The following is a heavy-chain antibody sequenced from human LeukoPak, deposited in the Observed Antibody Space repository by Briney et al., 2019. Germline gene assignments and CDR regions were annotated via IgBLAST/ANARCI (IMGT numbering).Heavy chain of an antibody. CDR3: ARDQGYRYGYGDFDY. CDR2: IIPIFGTA. J-gene: IGHJ4*02. V-gene: IGHV1-69*13. Sequence: SVKVSCKPSGGTFRSYAINWVRQAPGQGLEWMGGIIPIFGTANYAQKFQGRVTITADESTSTAYMELSSLRSEDTAVYYCARDQGYRYGYGDFDYWGQGTLVTVSS. CDR1: GGTFRSYA. D-gene: IGHD5-18*01.